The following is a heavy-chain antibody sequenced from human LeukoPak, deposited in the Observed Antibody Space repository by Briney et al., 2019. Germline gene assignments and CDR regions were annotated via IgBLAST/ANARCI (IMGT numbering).Heavy chain of an antibody. V-gene: IGHV3-30*01. CDR2: ISYDGSNK. CDR3: ARDRFDTYDFWSGYSQGHIYKWFDP. D-gene: IGHD3-3*01. Sequence: GGSLRLSCAASGFTFSSYAMHWVRQAPGKGLEWVAVISYDGSNKYYADSVKGRFTISRDNSKNTLYLQMNSLRAEDTAVYYCARDRFDTYDFWSGYSQGHIYKWFDPWGQGTLVTVSS. J-gene: IGHJ5*02. CDR1: GFTFSSYA.